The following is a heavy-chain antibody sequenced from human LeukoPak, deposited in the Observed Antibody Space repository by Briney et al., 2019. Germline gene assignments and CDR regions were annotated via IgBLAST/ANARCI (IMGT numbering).Heavy chain of an antibody. CDR3: AKDSSGAYNWFDP. J-gene: IGHJ5*02. V-gene: IGHV3-23*01. CDR1: GFTFSSYA. CDR2: ISGSGGST. D-gene: IGHD6-19*01. Sequence: SGGSLRLSCAAPGFTFSSYAMSWVRQAPGKGLEWVSAISGSGGSTYYADSVKGRFTISRDNSKNTLYLQMNSLRAEYTAVYYCAKDSSGAYNWFDPWGQGTLVTVSS.